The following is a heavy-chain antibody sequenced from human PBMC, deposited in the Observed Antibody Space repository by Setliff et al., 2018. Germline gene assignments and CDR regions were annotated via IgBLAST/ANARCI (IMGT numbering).Heavy chain of an antibody. CDR3: AKASDSSGYYGFDI. Sequence: PGGSLRLSCAASGFTFSRYRMSWVRQAPGKGLEWVAVIWYDGSNKYYADSVKGRFTISRDNSKNTLYLQMNSLRAEDTAVYYCAKASDSSGYYGFDIWGQGTMVTVSS. D-gene: IGHD3-22*01. CDR1: GFTFSRYR. J-gene: IGHJ3*02. V-gene: IGHV3-33*06. CDR2: IWYDGSNK.